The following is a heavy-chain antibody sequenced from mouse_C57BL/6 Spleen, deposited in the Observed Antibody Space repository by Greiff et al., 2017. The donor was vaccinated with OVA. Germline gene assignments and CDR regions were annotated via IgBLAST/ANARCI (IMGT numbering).Heavy chain of an antibody. Sequence: EVQLVESGGGLVKPGGSLKLSCAASGFTFSSYAMSWVRQTPEKRLEWVATISDGGSYTYYPDNVKGRFTISRDNAKNNLYLQMSHLKSEDTAMYYCARDVELPAWFAYWGQGTLVTVSA. CDR1: GFTFSSYA. D-gene: IGHD1-1*01. J-gene: IGHJ3*01. CDR3: ARDVELPAWFAY. CDR2: ISDGGSYT. V-gene: IGHV5-4*01.